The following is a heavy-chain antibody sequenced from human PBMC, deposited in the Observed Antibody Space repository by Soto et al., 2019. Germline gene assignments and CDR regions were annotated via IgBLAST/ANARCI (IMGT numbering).Heavy chain of an antibody. J-gene: IGHJ5*02. CDR1: GFSLSSSGVG. D-gene: IGHD1-26*01. V-gene: IGHV2-5*01. CDR3: AHKPMRSGSLSWFDP. CDR2: IYWNDDK. Sequence: QITLKESGPTLMKPTQTLTLTCTFSGFSLSSSGVGVGWIRKPPGKPMEWLALIYWNDDKRYSQSLKTRLTITKDTSKHQVVLTMTSMDHVYTATYYCAHKPMRSGSLSWFDPWGQGTLVTVSS.